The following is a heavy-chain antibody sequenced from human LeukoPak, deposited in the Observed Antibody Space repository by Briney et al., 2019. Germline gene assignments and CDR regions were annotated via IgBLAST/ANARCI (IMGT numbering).Heavy chain of an antibody. CDR2: ISGSGGST. D-gene: IGHD3-10*01. J-gene: IGHJ4*02. CDR1: GFTVSSNY. Sequence: GGSLRLSCAASGFTVSSNYMSWVRQAPGKGLEWVSAISGSGGSTYYADSVKGRFTISRDNSKNTLYLQMNSLRAEGTAVYYCAKSPVLLWFGNSFDYWGQGTLVTVSS. CDR3: AKSPVLLWFGNSFDY. V-gene: IGHV3-23*01.